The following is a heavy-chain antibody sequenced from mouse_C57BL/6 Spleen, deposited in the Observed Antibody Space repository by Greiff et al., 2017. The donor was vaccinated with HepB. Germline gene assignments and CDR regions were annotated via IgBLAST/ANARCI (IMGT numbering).Heavy chain of an antibody. V-gene: IGHV5-4*01. J-gene: IGHJ2*01. CDR1: GFTFSSYA. Sequence: EVMLVESGGGLVKPGGSLKLSCAASGFTFSSYAMSWVRQTPEKRLEWVATISDGGSYTYYPDNVKGRFTISRDNAKNNLYLQMSHLKSEDTAMYYCAREESDYGYFDYWGQGTTLTVSS. CDR2: ISDGGSYT. D-gene: IGHD2-4*01. CDR3: AREESDYGYFDY.